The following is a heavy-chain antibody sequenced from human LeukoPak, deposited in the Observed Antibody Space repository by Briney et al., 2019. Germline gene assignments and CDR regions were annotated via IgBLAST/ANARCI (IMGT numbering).Heavy chain of an antibody. Sequence: SVKVSCKASGGTFSSYAISWVRQAPGQGLEWMGRIIPIFGIANYAQKLQGRVTITADKSTSTAYMELSSLRSEDTAVYYCAPGYYDSSGFGGYWGQGTLVTVSS. CDR1: GGTFSSYA. D-gene: IGHD3-22*01. J-gene: IGHJ4*02. CDR2: IIPIFGIA. V-gene: IGHV1-69*04. CDR3: APGYYDSSGFGGY.